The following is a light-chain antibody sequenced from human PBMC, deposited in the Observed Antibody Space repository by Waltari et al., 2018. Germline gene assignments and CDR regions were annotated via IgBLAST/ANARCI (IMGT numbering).Light chain of an antibody. Sequence: QSVLTQPPSASGTPGQTVTISCSATLSHIERHTVNLYRQLPGTAPKLLIYGDNQRPSGVPDRFSGSKSGTSASLAISGLQSADEADYYCAGWDDSLNGPVFGGGTKLTVL. CDR2: GDN. J-gene: IGLJ3*02. V-gene: IGLV1-44*01. CDR3: AGWDDSLNGPV. CDR1: LSHIERHT.